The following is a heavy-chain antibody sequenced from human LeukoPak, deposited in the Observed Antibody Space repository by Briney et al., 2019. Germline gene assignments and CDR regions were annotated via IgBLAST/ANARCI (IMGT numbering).Heavy chain of an antibody. V-gene: IGHV3-48*03. CDR2: ISSSGSTI. Sequence: PGGSLRLSCAASGFTFSSYETNWVRQAPGKGLEWVSYISSSGSTIYYADSVQGRFTISRDNAQNSLYLQMSSLRAEDTAVYYCARNVYNFDYWGQGTLVTVSS. D-gene: IGHD3-10*02. CDR3: ARNVYNFDY. J-gene: IGHJ4*02. CDR1: GFTFSSYE.